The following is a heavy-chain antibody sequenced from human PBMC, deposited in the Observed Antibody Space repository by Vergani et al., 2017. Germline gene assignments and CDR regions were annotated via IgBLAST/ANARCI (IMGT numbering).Heavy chain of an antibody. Sequence: EVQLLQSEGAVVQPGGSLRLSCVASGFTLSSHAMSWVRQGHGQGLEWVSSIKNTGDSTHYADSVKGRFTISRDNSKNTLYLQMNSLSVEDTAVYYCGRGSENYNWGKGTLVTVSS. J-gene: IGHJ4*02. CDR3: GRGSENYN. CDR2: IKNTGDST. D-gene: IGHD5-24*01. CDR1: GFTLSSHA. V-gene: IGHV3-23*01.